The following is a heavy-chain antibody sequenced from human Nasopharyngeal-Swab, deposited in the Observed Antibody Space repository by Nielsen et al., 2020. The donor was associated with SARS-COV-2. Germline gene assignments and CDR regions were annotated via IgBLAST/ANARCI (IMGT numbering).Heavy chain of an antibody. CDR2: IKQDGSEK. CDR1: GFTFSSYW. CDR3: ARDTGRGNEH. Sequence: GESLKISCAASGFTFSSYWMSWVRQAPGKGLGWVANIKQDGSEKYYVDSVKGRFTISRDNAKNSLYLQMNSLRAEDTAVYYCARDTGRGNEHWGQGTLVTVSS. D-gene: IGHD3-10*01. J-gene: IGHJ1*01. V-gene: IGHV3-7*01.